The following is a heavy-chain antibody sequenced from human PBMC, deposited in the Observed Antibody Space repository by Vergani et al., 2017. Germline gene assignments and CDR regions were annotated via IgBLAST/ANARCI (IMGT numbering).Heavy chain of an antibody. CDR3: AXEYSSTSGRAFDF. D-gene: IGHD2-2*01. CDR2: VSTGTKSQ. V-gene: IGHV3-48*01. CDR1: EFTFSNYA. J-gene: IGHJ3*01. Sequence: EVQLLESGGGLVQPGGSLGLTCAASEFTFSNYAMNWVRQAPGKGLEWVSFVSTGTKSQSYAESVKGRFTISRDSAKNSLYLQMDSLRAEDTAVYYCAXEYSSTSGRAFDFWGQGTKVTVSS.